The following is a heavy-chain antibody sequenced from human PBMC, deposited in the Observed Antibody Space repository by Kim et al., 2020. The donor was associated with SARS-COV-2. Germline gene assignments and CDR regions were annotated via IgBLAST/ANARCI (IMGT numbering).Heavy chain of an antibody. J-gene: IGHJ4*02. D-gene: IGHD5-12*01. CDR2: ISYDGSNK. Sequence: GGSLRLSCAASGFTFSSYVMHWVRQSPGKGLEWVAVISYDGSNKYYADSVKGRFTISRDNSKNTLYLQMNSLRAEDTAVYYCEASGYSGFFDYWGQGTLVTVSS. CDR3: EASGYSGFFDY. CDR1: GFTFSSYV. V-gene: IGHV3-30*04.